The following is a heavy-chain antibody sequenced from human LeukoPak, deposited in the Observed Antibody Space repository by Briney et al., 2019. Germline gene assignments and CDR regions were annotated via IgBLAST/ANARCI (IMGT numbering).Heavy chain of an antibody. CDR1: GGSISSSSYY. Sequence: SETLSLTCTVSGGSISSSSYYWGWIRQPPGKGLEWIGSIYYIGSTYYNPSLKSRVTISIDTSKNQFSLKLSSVTAADTAVYYCARGGFSSTRYIDYWGQGTLVTVSS. J-gene: IGHJ4*02. V-gene: IGHV4-39*01. D-gene: IGHD2-2*01. CDR2: IYYIGST. CDR3: ARGGFSSTRYIDY.